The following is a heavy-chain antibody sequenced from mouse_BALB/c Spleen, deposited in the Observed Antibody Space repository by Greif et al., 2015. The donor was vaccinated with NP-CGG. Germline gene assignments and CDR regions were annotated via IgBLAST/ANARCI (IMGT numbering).Heavy chain of an antibody. D-gene: IGHD2-4*01. CDR2: ILPGSGST. CDR1: GYTFSSYW. J-gene: IGHJ2*01. Sequence: VQLQESGAELMKPGASVKISCKATGYTFSSYWIEWVKQRPGHGLEWIGEILPGSGSTNYNEKFKGKATFTADTSSNTAYMQLSSLTSEDSAVYYCASPSTTITGYYFDYWGQGTTLTVSS. V-gene: IGHV1-9*01. CDR3: ASPSTTITGYYFDY.